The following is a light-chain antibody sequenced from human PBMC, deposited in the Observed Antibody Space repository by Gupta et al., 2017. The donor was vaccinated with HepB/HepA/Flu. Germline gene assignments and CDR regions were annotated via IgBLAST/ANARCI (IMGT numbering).Light chain of an antibody. CDR2: DVC. CDR1: QTVGNF. CDR3: QQRYSWPCT. J-gene: IGKJ2*02. V-gene: IGKV3-11*01. Sequence: EVVLTQSPLTLSFSPGERATLSCRASQTVGNFLAWYQQRPGQAPRLLIYDVCNMVTGVPGRFSASACAANSTLTISSREHEDLAVYYWQQRYSWPCTFGRGTKVEIK.